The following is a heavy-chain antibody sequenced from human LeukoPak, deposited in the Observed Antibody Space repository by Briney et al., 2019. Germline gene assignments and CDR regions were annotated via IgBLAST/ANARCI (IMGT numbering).Heavy chain of an antibody. D-gene: IGHD3-22*01. V-gene: IGHV3-74*01. CDR1: GFIFSDHW. J-gene: IGHJ4*02. Sequence: GASLRLSCAASGFIFSDHWMRWVRQPPGKGLEWVSRIESDGSSTSYADSVKGRFTISRDNAKNTVYLQINSLRAEDTAVYYCATSPVIAVDWGQGTLVTVSS. CDR2: IESDGSST. CDR3: ATSPVIAVD.